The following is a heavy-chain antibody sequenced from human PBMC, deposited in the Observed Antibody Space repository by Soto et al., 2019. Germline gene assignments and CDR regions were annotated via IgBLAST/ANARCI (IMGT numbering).Heavy chain of an antibody. Sequence: ASVKVSCKVSGYTHTELSMHWVRQAPGKGLEWMGGFDPEDGETIYAQKFQGRVTMTEDTSTDTAYMELSSLRSEDTAVYYCATRPSVPRGARDDAFDIWGQGTMVTVSS. J-gene: IGHJ3*02. CDR1: GYTHTELS. CDR2: FDPEDGET. V-gene: IGHV1-24*01. CDR3: ATRPSVPRGARDDAFDI. D-gene: IGHD1-26*01.